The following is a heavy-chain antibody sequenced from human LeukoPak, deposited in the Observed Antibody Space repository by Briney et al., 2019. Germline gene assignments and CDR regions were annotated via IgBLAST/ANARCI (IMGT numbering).Heavy chain of an antibody. CDR2: TYYRSKWYN. CDR1: GDSVSSNSAA. J-gene: IGHJ5*02. CDR3: ARRYYDILTGREGFDP. V-gene: IGHV6-1*01. D-gene: IGHD3-9*01. Sequence: SQTLSLTCAISGDSVSSNSAAWNWIRQSPSRGLEWLGRTYYRSKWYNDYAVSVKSRITINPDTSKNQFSLQLNSVTPEDTAVYYCARRYYDILTGREGFDPWGQGTLVTVSS.